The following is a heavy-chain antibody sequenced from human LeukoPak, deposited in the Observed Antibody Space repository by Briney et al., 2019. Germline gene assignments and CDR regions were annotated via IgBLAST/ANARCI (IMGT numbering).Heavy chain of an antibody. V-gene: IGHV3-21*01. Sequence: ETLSLTCAVYGGSFSGYYWSWIRQPPGKGLEWVASITSGSDYIYYADSVKGRFTISRDNAKNSLYLQMNSLRAEDTAVYFCARSITMIVDWFDPWGQGTLVTVSS. CDR1: GGSFSGYY. D-gene: IGHD3-22*01. CDR3: ARSITMIVDWFDP. CDR2: ITSGSDYI. J-gene: IGHJ5*02.